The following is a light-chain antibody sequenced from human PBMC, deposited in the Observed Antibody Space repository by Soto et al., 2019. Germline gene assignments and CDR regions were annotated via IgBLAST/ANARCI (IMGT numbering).Light chain of an antibody. J-gene: IGKJ2*01. Sequence: EFVLTQSPGTLSLSPGERATLSCRASQSLNSNFFAWYQQRPGQAPRLLIYGASTRVTGVPDRFSGSGSGTDFTLTISRLEPEDFAVYYCQEYGSSPPRYTFGQGPKLEI. CDR3: QEYGSSPPRYT. CDR2: GAS. V-gene: IGKV3-20*01. CDR1: QSLNSNF.